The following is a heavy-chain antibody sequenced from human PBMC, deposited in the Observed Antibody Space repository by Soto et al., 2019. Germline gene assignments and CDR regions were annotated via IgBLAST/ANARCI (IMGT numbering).Heavy chain of an antibody. Sequence: PGGSLRLSCAASGVTFSSYAMSWVRQAPGKGLEWVSAISGSGGSTYYADSVKGRFTISRDNSKNTLYLQMNSLRAEDTAVYYCSKSDPAPTTVAIHWGQGTLVTVSS. V-gene: IGHV3-23*01. CDR3: SKSDPAPTTVAIH. CDR1: GVTFSSYA. D-gene: IGHD4-17*01. J-gene: IGHJ4*02. CDR2: ISGSGGST.